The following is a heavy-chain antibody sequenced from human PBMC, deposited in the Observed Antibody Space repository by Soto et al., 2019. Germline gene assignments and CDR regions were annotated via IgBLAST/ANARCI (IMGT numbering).Heavy chain of an antibody. J-gene: IGHJ4*02. CDR3: ARAQEGYGRRGYDY. D-gene: IGHD5-12*01. CDR2: IYYSGST. Sequence: SETLSLTCTVSGGSISSYYWSWIRQPPGKGLEWIGYIYYSGSTNYNPSLKSRVTISVDTSKNQFSLKLSSVTAADTAVYYCARAQEGYGRRGYDYWGQGTLVTVSS. CDR1: GGSISSYY. V-gene: IGHV4-59*08.